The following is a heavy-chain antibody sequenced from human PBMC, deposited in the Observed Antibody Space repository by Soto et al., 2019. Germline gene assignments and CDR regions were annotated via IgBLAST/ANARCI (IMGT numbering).Heavy chain of an antibody. CDR2: INHAGDT. CDR1: GASFNDNH. D-gene: IGHD3-10*01. CDR3: ARGPRTAPMIRGIIGFFGT. Sequence: SETLSLTCNVSGASFNDNHWSWIRQSPGKGLDWIGDINHAGDTYYNPSLKSRLVISVDTSKSQFSLRLSSVTAADTAVYYCARGPRTAPMIRGIIGFFGTWGQGTLVTVSS. V-gene: IGHV4-34*01. J-gene: IGHJ5*02.